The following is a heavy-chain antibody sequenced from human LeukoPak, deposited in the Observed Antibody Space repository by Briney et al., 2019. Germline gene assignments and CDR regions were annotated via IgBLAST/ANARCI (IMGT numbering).Heavy chain of an antibody. CDR3: ASSALRRRWLQSIEYFQH. J-gene: IGHJ1*01. D-gene: IGHD5-24*01. CDR2: IYSGGST. Sequence: GGSLRLSCAASGFTVSSNYVSWVRQAPGKGLEWVSVIYSGGSTYYADSVKGRFTISRDNSKNTLYLQMNSLRAEDTAVYYCASSALRRRWLQSIEYFQHWGQGTLVTVSS. CDR1: GFTVSSNY. V-gene: IGHV3-53*01.